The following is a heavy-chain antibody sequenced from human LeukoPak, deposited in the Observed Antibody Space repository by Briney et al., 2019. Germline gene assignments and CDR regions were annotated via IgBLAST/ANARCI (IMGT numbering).Heavy chain of an antibody. CDR3: ASQTPRRLPIAVADYFDY. CDR1: GFTFSSYE. D-gene: IGHD6-19*01. Sequence: SGGSLRLSCAASGFTFSSYEMYWVRQAPGKGLEWVSYISSSGSTIYYADSVKGRFTISRDNAKNSLYLQMNSLRAEDTAVYYCASQTPRRLPIAVADYFDYWGQGTLVTVSS. J-gene: IGHJ4*02. CDR2: ISSSGSTI. V-gene: IGHV3-48*03.